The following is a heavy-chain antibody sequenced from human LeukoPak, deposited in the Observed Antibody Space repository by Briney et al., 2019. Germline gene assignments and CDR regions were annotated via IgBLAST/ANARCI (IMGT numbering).Heavy chain of an antibody. V-gene: IGHV3-7*01. D-gene: IGHD3-22*01. Sequence: GGSLRLSCAASGFTVSSNYMSWVRQAPGKGLEWVANIKQDGSEKYYVDSVKGRFTISRDNAKNSLYLQMNSLRAEDTAVYYCARYDSSGYYYPAPFDYWGQGTLVTVSS. CDR1: GFTVSSNY. J-gene: IGHJ4*02. CDR2: IKQDGSEK. CDR3: ARYDSSGYYYPAPFDY.